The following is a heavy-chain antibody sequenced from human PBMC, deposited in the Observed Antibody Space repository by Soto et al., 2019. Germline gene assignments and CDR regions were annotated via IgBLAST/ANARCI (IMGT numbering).Heavy chain of an antibody. Sequence: QVQLQESGPGLVKPSETLSLTCTVSGGSINSYYWSWIRQPPGKGLEWIGYIYSSGSTNYNPSLKRRATILVDTSKNQITLELSSVTAADTDVYYWARVPRQWLGVYAFDIWGQGTMVTVSS. CDR1: GGSINSYY. D-gene: IGHD6-19*01. CDR3: ARVPRQWLGVYAFDI. V-gene: IGHV4-59*01. CDR2: IYSSGST. J-gene: IGHJ3*02.